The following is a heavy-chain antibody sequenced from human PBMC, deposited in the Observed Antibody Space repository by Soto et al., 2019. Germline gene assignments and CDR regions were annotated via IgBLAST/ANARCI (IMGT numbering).Heavy chain of an antibody. CDR2: ITWNSDMI. J-gene: IGHJ6*02. Sequence: PGGSLRLSCTASGFTFGEFAMHWVRRPPGKGLEWVASITWNSDMIAYADSVKGRFTISRDNAKNSVSLQMNSLRDEDTAVYYCAREETAWPLAYGLDVWGQGTTVTVSS. V-gene: IGHV3-9*01. CDR3: AREETAWPLAYGLDV. D-gene: IGHD2-21*02. CDR1: GFTFGEFA.